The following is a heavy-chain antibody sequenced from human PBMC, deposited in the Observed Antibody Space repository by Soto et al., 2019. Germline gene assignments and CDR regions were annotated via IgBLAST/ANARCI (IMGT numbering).Heavy chain of an antibody. CDR2: IYYSGST. CDR3: ARVSSSWGLVGYFDY. CDR1: GGSVSSGSYY. V-gene: IGHV4-61*01. J-gene: IGHJ4*02. Sequence: QVQLQESGPGLVKPSETLSLTCTVSGGSVSSGSYYWSWIRQPPGKGLECIGYIYYSGSTNYNPALQGRVTLSVDTAQNPFSLKLSSVAAAVTAVYSCARVSSSWGLVGYFDYWGQGTLVTVSS. D-gene: IGHD6-13*01.